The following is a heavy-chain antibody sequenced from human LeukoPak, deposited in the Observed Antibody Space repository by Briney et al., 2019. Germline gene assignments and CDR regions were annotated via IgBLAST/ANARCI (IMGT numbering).Heavy chain of an antibody. V-gene: IGHV4-34*01. CDR2: INHSGST. CDR1: GGSFSGYY. J-gene: IGHJ4*02. D-gene: IGHD5-18*01. CDR3: ARGGWIQLRNYYFDY. Sequence: SETLSLTCAVYGGSFSGYYWSWIRQPPGKGLEWIGEINHSGSTNYNPSLKSRVTISVDTSKNQFSLKLSSVTAADTAVYYCARGGWIQLRNYYFDYWGQGTLVTVSS.